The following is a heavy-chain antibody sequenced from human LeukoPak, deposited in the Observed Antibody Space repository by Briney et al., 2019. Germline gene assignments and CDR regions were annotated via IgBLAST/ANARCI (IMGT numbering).Heavy chain of an antibody. D-gene: IGHD1-26*01. V-gene: IGHV3-53*01. CDR3: ARVVGNWFDP. CDR1: RLTVSSNY. Sequence: GGFLRRSCPPPRLTVSSNYMSWVRQAPGKGLEWVSVIYSGGSTYCACSVKGRFTISRDNSKNTLYLQMNSLRAEDTAVYYCARVVGNWFDPWGQGTLVAVSS. J-gene: IGHJ5*02. CDR2: IYSGGST.